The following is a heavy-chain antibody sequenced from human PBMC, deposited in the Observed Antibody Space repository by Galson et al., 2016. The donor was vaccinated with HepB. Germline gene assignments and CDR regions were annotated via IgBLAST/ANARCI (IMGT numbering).Heavy chain of an antibody. CDR2: INWHDDK. Sequence: PALVKPTQTLTLTCTFSGFSLSTPGMCVTWIRQPPGRALEWLAVINWHDDKYYNTSLRTRLTISKDISKNQVVLTMTNTDPVDTAIYYCARKNLWAADGQGGWFDPWGQGTLVTVSS. CDR3: ARKNLWAADGQGGWFDP. V-gene: IGHV2-70*13. D-gene: IGHD6-13*01. CDR1: GFSLSTPGMC. J-gene: IGHJ5*02.